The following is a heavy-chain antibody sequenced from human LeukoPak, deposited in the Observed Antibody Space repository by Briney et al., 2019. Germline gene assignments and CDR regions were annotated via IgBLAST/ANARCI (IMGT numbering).Heavy chain of an antibody. CDR1: GFAFTDYY. J-gene: IGHJ4*02. D-gene: IGHD3-9*01. Sequence: PGVSLRLSCAASGFAFTDYYMSWIRQAPGKGLDWVSYISISGTTINYADSVKGRFTFSRDNAKNSLYLQMNSLRAEDTAVYYCARETYALYYDILTGPGVGYWGQGTLVTVSS. CDR2: ISISGTTI. V-gene: IGHV3-11*01. CDR3: ARETYALYYDILTGPGVGY.